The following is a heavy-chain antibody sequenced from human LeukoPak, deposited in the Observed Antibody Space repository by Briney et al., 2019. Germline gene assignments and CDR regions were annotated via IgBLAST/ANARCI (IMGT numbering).Heavy chain of an antibody. Sequence: PAGSLRLSCAASRCTFSNYGMRWVRQAPGKGLEWVAVICYDGSNKYYADYVKGRFTISRDNSKNTLYLQMNSLRAEGTAVYYCARDLLLWFGELSSSLDNWGQGTLVTVSS. V-gene: IGHV3-33*01. CDR3: ARDLLLWFGELSSSLDN. J-gene: IGHJ4*02. D-gene: IGHD3-10*01. CDR1: RCTFSNYG. CDR2: ICYDGSNK.